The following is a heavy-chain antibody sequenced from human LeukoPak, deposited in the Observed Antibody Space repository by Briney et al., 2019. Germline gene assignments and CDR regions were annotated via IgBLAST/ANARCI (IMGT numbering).Heavy chain of an antibody. D-gene: IGHD3-22*01. CDR3: ARSYYYDSSGYYHDWFDP. J-gene: IGHJ5*02. CDR1: GGTFSSYA. CDR2: IIPIFGTA. V-gene: IGHV1-69*05. Sequence: GSSVKVSCKASGGTFSSYAISWVRQAPGQGLEWMGRIIPIFGTANYAQKFQGRVTITRNTSISTAYMELSSLRSEDTAVYYCARSYYYDSSGYYHDWFDPWGQGTLVTVSS.